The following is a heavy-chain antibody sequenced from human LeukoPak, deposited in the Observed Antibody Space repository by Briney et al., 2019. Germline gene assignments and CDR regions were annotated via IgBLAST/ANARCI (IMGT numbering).Heavy chain of an antibody. CDR3: VRAGYRDAYNL. J-gene: IGHJ4*02. V-gene: IGHV3-74*01. D-gene: IGHD5-24*01. Sequence: GGSQRLSCAVSGFTFSTYWMDWVRQAPGKGLVWVSRINSDGSSTRYADSVKGRFTISRDNAKNTLSLQMSSLRAEDTAVYYCVRAGYRDAYNLWGQGTLVTVSS. CDR2: INSDGSST. CDR1: GFTFSTYW.